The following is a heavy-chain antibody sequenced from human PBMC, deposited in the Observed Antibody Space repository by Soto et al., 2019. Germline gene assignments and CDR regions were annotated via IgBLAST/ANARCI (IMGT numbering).Heavy chain of an antibody. Sequence: ASVKVSCKASGYTFTGYYMHWVRQAPGQGLEWMGWINPNSGGTNYAQKFQGWVTMTRDTSISTAYMELSRLRSYDTAVYYCARADSSSSPNWFDPWGQGTLVTVSS. D-gene: IGHD6-6*01. V-gene: IGHV1-2*04. J-gene: IGHJ5*02. CDR2: INPNSGGT. CDR3: ARADSSSSPNWFDP. CDR1: GYTFTGYY.